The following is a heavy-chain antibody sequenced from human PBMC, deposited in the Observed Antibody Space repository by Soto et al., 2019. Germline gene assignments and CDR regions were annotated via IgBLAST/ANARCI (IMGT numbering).Heavy chain of an antibody. CDR3: ARAEVTNWFDP. Sequence: NPSETLSLTCAVSGYSISSGYYWGWIRQPPGKGLEWIGSIYHSGSTYYNPSLKSRVTISVDTSKNQFSLKLSSVTAADTAVYYCARAEVTNWFDPWGQGTLVTVSS. CDR1: GYSISSGYY. J-gene: IGHJ5*02. CDR2: IYHSGST. V-gene: IGHV4-38-2*01.